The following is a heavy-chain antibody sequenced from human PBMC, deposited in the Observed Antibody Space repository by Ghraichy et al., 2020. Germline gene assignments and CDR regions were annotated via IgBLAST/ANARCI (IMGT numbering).Heavy chain of an antibody. J-gene: IGHJ4*02. CDR3: ARDTYAYWFDY. D-gene: IGHD3-16*01. CDR1: RDHFCNPV. Sequence: ASVKVSCKIGRDHFCNPVTFRLRLCPRQVDEYMGWISAYNGSTNYAQNLQGRITMTRDTSTTTAYMELRSLRSDDTAVYYCARDTYAYWFDYWGQGTLV. CDR2: ISAYNGST. V-gene: IGHV1-18*01.